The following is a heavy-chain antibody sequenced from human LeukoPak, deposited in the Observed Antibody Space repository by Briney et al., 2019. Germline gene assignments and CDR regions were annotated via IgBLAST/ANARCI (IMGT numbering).Heavy chain of an antibody. Sequence: GASVKVSCKASGYTFTSYGISWVRQAPGQGLKWMGWISAYNGNTNYAQKLQGRVTTTKDTSTSTAYMELRSLRSDDTAVYYCARDRGVVVVAATYYYYGMDVWGQGTTVTVSS. V-gene: IGHV1-18*01. J-gene: IGHJ6*02. CDR1: GYTFTSYG. D-gene: IGHD2-15*01. CDR2: ISAYNGNT. CDR3: ARDRGVVVVAATYYYYGMDV.